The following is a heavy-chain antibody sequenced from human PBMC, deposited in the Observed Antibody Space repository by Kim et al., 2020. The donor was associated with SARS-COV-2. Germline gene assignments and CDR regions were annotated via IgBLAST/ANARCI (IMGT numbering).Heavy chain of an antibody. CDR2: INTNTGNP. CDR3: ALGDVVVVAATPVIVDY. J-gene: IGHJ4*02. CDR1: GYTFTSYA. V-gene: IGHV7-4-1*02. Sequence: ASVKVSCKASGYTFTSYAMNWVRQTPGQGLEWMGWINTNTGNPTYAQGFTGRFVFSLDTSVSTAYLQISSLKAEDTAVYYCALGDVVVVAATPVIVDYWGQGTLVTVSS. D-gene: IGHD2-15*01.